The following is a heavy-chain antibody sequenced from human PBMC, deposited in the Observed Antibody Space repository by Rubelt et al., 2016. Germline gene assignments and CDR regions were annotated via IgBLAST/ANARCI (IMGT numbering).Heavy chain of an antibody. CDR3: ARGRELYYYGMDV. Sequence: SGFTVSSNYMSWVRQAPGKGLEWVSVIYSGGSTYYADSVKGRFTISRDNSKNTLYLQMNSLRAEDTAVYYCARGRELYYYGMDVWGQGTTATVSS. D-gene: IGHD1-7*01. J-gene: IGHJ6*02. CDR2: IYSGGST. CDR1: GFTVSSNY. V-gene: IGHV3-53*01.